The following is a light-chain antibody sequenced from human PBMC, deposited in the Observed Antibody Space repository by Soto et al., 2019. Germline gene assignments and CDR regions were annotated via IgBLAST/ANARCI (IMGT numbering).Light chain of an antibody. V-gene: IGKV1-39*01. CDR2: AAS. J-gene: IGKJ4*01. CDR1: QSISSY. CDR3: QQSYSTPLT. Sequence: DIQMTQSPSSLSASVGDRVTITCRASQSISSYLNWYQQKPGKAPKLLIYAASSLQSGVPSRFSGSGSGTDFTLPISSLQPADFETYYCQQSYSTPLTFGGGTKVEIK.